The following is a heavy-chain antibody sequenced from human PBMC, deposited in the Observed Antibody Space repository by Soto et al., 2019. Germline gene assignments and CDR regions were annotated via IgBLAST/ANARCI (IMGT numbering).Heavy chain of an antibody. D-gene: IGHD3-10*01. Sequence: GGSLRLSCAASGFTFSSYSMNWVRQAPGKGLEWVSSISSSSSYIYYADSVKGRFTISRDNAKNSLYLQMNSLRAEDTAVYYCARDSSGWFGELSPLLFDYWGQGTLVTVSS. V-gene: IGHV3-21*01. CDR2: ISSSSSYI. J-gene: IGHJ4*02. CDR1: GFTFSSYS. CDR3: ARDSSGWFGELSPLLFDY.